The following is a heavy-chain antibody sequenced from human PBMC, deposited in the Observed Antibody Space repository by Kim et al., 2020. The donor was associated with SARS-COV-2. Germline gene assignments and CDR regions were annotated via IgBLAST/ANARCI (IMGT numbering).Heavy chain of an antibody. D-gene: IGHD2-2*01. V-gene: IGHV3-23*01. J-gene: IGHJ6*02. CDR3: AKKYTRSYYCYSGMYV. Sequence: GGSLRLSCVASGFTFSIYAMGWVRQAPGKGLEWVSAITGSGGTTYYADSVRGRFTISRDNSKNTLYLQMSSLRAEDTAVYYCAKKYTRSYYCYSGMYVGGQGPTVTV. CDR2: ITGSGGTT. CDR1: GFTFSIYA.